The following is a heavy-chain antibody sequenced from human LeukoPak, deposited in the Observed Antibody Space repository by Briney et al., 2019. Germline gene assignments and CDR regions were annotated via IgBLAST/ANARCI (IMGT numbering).Heavy chain of an antibody. CDR1: GFTFSSYW. D-gene: IGHD4-23*01. V-gene: IGHV3-74*01. Sequence: GGSLRLSCAASGFTFSSYWMHWVRQAPGKGLVWVSEINEDGSNTRYADSMKGRFTISRDNARNTLYLQMNSLGAEDTAVYYCATRLVTALHYWGQGTLVTVSS. CDR3: ATRLVTALHY. CDR2: INEDGSNT. J-gene: IGHJ4*02.